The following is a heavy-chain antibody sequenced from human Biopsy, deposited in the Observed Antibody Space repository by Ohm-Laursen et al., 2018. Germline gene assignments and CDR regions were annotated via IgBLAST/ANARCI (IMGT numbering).Heavy chain of an antibody. Sequence: SLRLSCAASGFSISINYMSWVRQAPGKGLEWISVSNSGGSTYYADSVKDRFTISRDNSNNAVFLQMNSLRAEDTAVYYCARGRGGPAPLDDWGPGTLVTVSS. V-gene: IGHV3-66*01. CDR2: SNSGGST. CDR3: ARGRGGPAPLDD. J-gene: IGHJ4*02. CDR1: GFSISINY.